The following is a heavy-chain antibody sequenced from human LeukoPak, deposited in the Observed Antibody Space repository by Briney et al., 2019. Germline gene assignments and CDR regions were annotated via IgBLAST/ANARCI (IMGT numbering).Heavy chain of an antibody. D-gene: IGHD3-10*01. J-gene: IGHJ5*02. CDR3: AFRELRYNCFDA. Sequence: GASVNVSCKASGYTFTSYDINWVRQATGQGLEWMGWMNPNSGNTGYAQKFQGRVTMTRNTSISTAYMELSSLRSEDTAVYYCAFRELRYNCFDAGGQGTLVTVSS. CDR2: MNPNSGNT. V-gene: IGHV1-8*01. CDR1: GYTFTSYD.